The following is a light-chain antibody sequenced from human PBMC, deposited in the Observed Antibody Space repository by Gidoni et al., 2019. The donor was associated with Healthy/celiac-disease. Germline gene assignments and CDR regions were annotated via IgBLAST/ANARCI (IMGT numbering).Light chain of an antibody. Sequence: SSVLTTPPSVYVAPGQTARITWGGNTIGSKSVHWYQQKPGQAPVLVVYDDSDRPSGIPERFSGSNSGNTATLTISRVEAGDEADYYCQVWDSSSDHYVFGTGTKVTVL. CDR2: DDS. V-gene: IGLV3-21*02. CDR3: QVWDSSSDHYV. J-gene: IGLJ1*01. CDR1: TIGSKS.